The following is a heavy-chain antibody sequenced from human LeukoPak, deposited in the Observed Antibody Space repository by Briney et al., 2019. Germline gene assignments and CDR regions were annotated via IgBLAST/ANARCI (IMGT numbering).Heavy chain of an antibody. CDR1: GGSISSYY. CDR3: ARGDDYKSTLFDY. Sequence: SETLSLICTVSGGSISSYYWSWIRQPPGKGLEWIGYIYYSGSTNYNPSLKSRVTISVDTSKKQFSLKLTSATAADTAVYYCARGDDYKSTLFDYWGQGTLVTVSS. CDR2: IYYSGST. V-gene: IGHV4-59*01. J-gene: IGHJ4*02. D-gene: IGHD5-12*01.